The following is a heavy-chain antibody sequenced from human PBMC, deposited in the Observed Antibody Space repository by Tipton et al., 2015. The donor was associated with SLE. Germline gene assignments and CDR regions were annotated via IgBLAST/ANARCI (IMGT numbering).Heavy chain of an antibody. CDR1: GYTFTSYG. J-gene: IGHJ6*02. Sequence: QLVQSGAEVKKPGASVKVSCKASGYTFTSYGISWVRQAPGQGLEWMGGIIPIFGTSNYAQKFQGRVTITADESTSTAYMELSSLRSEDTAVYYCAREKAAAYFYYYGMDVWGQGTTVTVSS. CDR2: IIPIFGTS. V-gene: IGHV1-69*13. CDR3: AREKAAAYFYYYGMDV. D-gene: IGHD6-13*01.